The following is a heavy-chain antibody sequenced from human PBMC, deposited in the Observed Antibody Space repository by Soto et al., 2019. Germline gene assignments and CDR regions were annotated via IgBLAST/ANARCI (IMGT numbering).Heavy chain of an antibody. CDR3: AKDRGYDYGYFDY. CDR1: GFTFSSDA. Sequence: GGSLRLSCAASGFTFSSDAMSWVRQAPGKGLEWVSAISGSGGSTYYADSVKGRFTISRDNSKNTLYLQMNSLRAEDTAVYYCAKDRGYDYGYFDYWGQGTLVTVSS. V-gene: IGHV3-23*01. J-gene: IGHJ4*02. D-gene: IGHD5-12*01. CDR2: ISGSGGST.